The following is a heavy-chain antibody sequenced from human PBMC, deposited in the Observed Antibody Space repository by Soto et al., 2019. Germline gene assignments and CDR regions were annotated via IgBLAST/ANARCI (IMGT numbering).Heavy chain of an antibody. CDR1: GGTFSSYA. CDR2: IIHIFGTA. Sequence: QVQLVQSGAEVKKPGSSVKVSCKASGGTFSSYAISWVRQAPGQGLEWMGGIIHIFGTANYAQKFQGRVTITADESTSTAYMELSSLRSEDTAVYYCARVYYYGSGSYYEAFDYWGQGTLVTVSS. J-gene: IGHJ4*02. D-gene: IGHD3-10*01. CDR3: ARVYYYGSGSYYEAFDY. V-gene: IGHV1-69*01.